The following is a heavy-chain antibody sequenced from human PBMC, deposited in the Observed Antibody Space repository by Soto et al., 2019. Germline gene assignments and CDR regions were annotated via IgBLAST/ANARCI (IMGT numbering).Heavy chain of an antibody. Sequence: SVKVSCKASGYTFTGNSLHWVRQAPGQGLEWMGRINPNLGRTNYAQKFRGRVTITADKSTSTAYMELSSLRSDDTAVYYCASSPYPDPDAFDIWGQGTMVTVSS. CDR2: INPNLGRT. J-gene: IGHJ3*02. CDR1: GYTFTGNS. CDR3: ASSPYPDPDAFDI. V-gene: IGHV1-69*02.